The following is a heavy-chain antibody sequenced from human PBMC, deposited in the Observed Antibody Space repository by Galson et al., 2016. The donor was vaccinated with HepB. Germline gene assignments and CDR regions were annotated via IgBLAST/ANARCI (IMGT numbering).Heavy chain of an antibody. CDR3: ASARKVFGPFDP. V-gene: IGHV3-53*01. Sequence: SLRLSCAASGFTFSTYWMHWVRQAPGKELEWVSLIYSGGNTYHADSVKGRFTISRDNSKNTVYLQMNSLKDEDTAVYYCASARKVFGPFDPWGQGTLVTVSS. CDR2: IYSGGNT. J-gene: IGHJ5*02. D-gene: IGHD3-3*01. CDR1: GFTFSTYW.